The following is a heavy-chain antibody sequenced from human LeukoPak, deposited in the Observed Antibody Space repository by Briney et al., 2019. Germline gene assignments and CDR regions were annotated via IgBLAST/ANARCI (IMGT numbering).Heavy chain of an antibody. CDR2: INHSGST. V-gene: IGHV4-34*01. D-gene: IGHD3-16*02. Sequence: SETLSLTCAVYGGSFSGYYWSWIRQPPGKGLEWIGEINHSGSTNYNPSLKSRVTISVDTSKNQFSLKLSSVTAADTAVYYCAREGYLLYYFDYWGQGTLVTVSS. CDR1: GGSFSGYY. CDR3: AREGYLLYYFDY. J-gene: IGHJ4*02.